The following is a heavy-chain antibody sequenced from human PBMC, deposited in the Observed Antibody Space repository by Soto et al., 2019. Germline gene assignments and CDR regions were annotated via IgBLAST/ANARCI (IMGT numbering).Heavy chain of an antibody. D-gene: IGHD2-15*01. V-gene: IGHV3-9*01. Sequence: EVQLVESGGGLVQPGRSLRLSCAASGFTFDNCGMHWVRPAPGKGLEWVAGISWDSSTIGYADSVKGRVIISRDDAKNSLSLQMDSLRGEDTALYYCVKWRYPTMATPLDHWGQGTQVIVSS. J-gene: IGHJ4*02. CDR2: ISWDSSTI. CDR1: GFTFDNCG. CDR3: VKWRYPTMATPLDH.